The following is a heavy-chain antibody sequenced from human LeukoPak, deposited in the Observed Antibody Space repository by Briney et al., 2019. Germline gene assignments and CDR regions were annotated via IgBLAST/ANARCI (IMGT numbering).Heavy chain of an antibody. J-gene: IGHJ5*02. CDR1: GGSISSYY. CDR2: IYYSGST. Sequence: SETLSLTCTVSGGSISSYYWSWIRQPPGKGLEWIGYIYYSGSTNYNPSLKSRVTISVDTSKNQFSLKLSSVTAADTAVYYCARLGAYYYGSGTGNWFEPWGQGTLVTVSS. V-gene: IGHV4-59*01. CDR3: ARLGAYYYGSGTGNWFEP. D-gene: IGHD3-10*01.